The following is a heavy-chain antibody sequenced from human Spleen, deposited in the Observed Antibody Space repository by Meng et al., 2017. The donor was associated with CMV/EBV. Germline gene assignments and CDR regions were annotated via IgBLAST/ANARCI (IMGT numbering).Heavy chain of an antibody. D-gene: IGHD3/OR15-3a*01. Sequence: GGSLRLSCKGTGYSFTSYWIGWVRQMPGKGLEWMGIIYPADSETTYSPSFQGLVTISADKSISTAYLEWNSLKASDTAIYYCARDEGTGADVWGQGTTVTVSS. J-gene: IGHJ6*02. V-gene: IGHV5-51*01. CDR3: ARDEGTGADV. CDR1: GYSFTSYW. CDR2: IYPADSET.